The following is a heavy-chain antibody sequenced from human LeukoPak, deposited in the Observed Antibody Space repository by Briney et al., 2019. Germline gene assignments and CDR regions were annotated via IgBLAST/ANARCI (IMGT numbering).Heavy chain of an antibody. Sequence: KPSETLSLTCTVSGGSISSYYWSWIRQPPGKGLEWIGYVYYSGSTNYNPSLKSRVTMSVDTSKNQFSVNLRSVTAAHRAVYYCARHTASWWFCDPWGEGTLLTVSS. J-gene: IGHJ5*02. CDR2: VYYSGST. D-gene: IGHD2-8*02. V-gene: IGHV4-59*08. CDR3: ARHTASWWFCDP. CDR1: GGSISSYY.